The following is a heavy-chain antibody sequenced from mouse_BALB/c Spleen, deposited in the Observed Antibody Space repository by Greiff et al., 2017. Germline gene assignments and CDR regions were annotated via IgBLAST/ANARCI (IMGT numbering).Heavy chain of an antibody. CDR3: VSTMITTGFYYFDY. CDR2: IYPGNGDT. CDR1: GYTFTSYN. J-gene: IGHJ2*01. Sequence: QVQLQQPGAELVKPGASVKMSCKASGYTFTSYNMHWVKQTPGQGLEWIGAIYPGNGDTSYNQKFKGKATLTADTSSNTAYMQLSSLTSEDSAVYYCVSTMITTGFYYFDYWGQGTTLTVSS. V-gene: IGHV1-12*01. D-gene: IGHD2-4*01.